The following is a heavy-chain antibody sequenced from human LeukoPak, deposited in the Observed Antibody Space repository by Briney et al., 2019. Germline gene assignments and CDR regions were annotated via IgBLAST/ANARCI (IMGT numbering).Heavy chain of an antibody. D-gene: IGHD6-19*01. CDR3: AYTSGRNLLDY. V-gene: IGHV3-74*01. Sequence: GGSLRLSCAASGFTFSNYWMHWVRQAPGKGLVWVSRINSDGTTTTYADSVKGRFTVSRDNAKNTVYLQMNSLRAEDTAVYYCAYTSGRNLLDYWGQGTLVTVSS. CDR2: INSDGTTT. J-gene: IGHJ4*02. CDR1: GFTFSNYW.